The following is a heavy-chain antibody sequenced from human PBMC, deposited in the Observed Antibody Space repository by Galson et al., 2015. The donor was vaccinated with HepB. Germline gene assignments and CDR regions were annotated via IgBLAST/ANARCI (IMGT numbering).Heavy chain of an antibody. J-gene: IGHJ6*02. V-gene: IGHV1-69*06. CDR1: GGTFSSYA. CDR2: IIPIFGTA. CDR3: GANGKEYYYDSSGYWLTYYYYGMDV. D-gene: IGHD3-22*01. Sequence: SVKVSCKASGGTFSSYAISWVRQAPGQGLEWMGGIIPIFGTANYAQKFQGRVTITADKSTSTAYMELSSLRSEDTAVYYCGANGKEYYYDSSGYWLTYYYYGMDVWGQGTTVTVSS.